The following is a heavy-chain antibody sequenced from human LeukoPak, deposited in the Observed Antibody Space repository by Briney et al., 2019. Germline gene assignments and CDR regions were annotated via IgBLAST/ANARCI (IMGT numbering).Heavy chain of an antibody. V-gene: IGHV4-4*02. CDR3: ARHSNGGDCSGGSCYVFDY. CDR1: GGSISSSNW. CDR2: IYHSGST. Sequence: PSETLSLTCAVSGGSISSSNWWSWVRQPPGKGLEWIGEIYHSGSTNYNPSLKSRVTISVDKSKNQFPLKLSSVTAADTAVYYCARHSNGGDCSGGSCYVFDYWGQGTLVTVSS. J-gene: IGHJ4*02. D-gene: IGHD2-15*01.